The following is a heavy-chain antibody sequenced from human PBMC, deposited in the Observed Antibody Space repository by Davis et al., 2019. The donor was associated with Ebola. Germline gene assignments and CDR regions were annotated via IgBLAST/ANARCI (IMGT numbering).Heavy chain of an antibody. CDR2: ISSDGGIT. Sequence: GESLKISCAASGFTFNKYWMHWVRQAPGKGLVYVSRISSDGGITSYADSVKGRFTLSRDNAKSTLYLQMNSLTAEETAVYYCVRTTYGAPEYWGQGTLVTVSS. CDR3: VRTTYGAPEY. V-gene: IGHV3-74*01. CDR1: GFTFNKYW. J-gene: IGHJ4*02. D-gene: IGHD4-17*01.